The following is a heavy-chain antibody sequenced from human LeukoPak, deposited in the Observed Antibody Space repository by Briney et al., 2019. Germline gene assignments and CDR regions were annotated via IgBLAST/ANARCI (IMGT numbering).Heavy chain of an antibody. CDR3: AKDRRRDKTSSGYYYY. CDR2: ISYDGSNK. V-gene: IGHV3-30*18. J-gene: IGHJ4*02. Sequence: GGSLRLSCAASGFTFSRYGMHWVRQAPGKGLEWVAVISYDGSNKYYADSVKGRFTISRDNSKNTLYLQMNSLRAEDTAVYYCAKDRRRDKTSSGYYYYWGQGTLVTVSS. D-gene: IGHD3-22*01. CDR1: GFTFSRYG.